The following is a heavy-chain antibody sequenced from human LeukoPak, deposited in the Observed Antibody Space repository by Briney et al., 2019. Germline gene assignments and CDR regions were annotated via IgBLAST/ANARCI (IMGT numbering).Heavy chain of an antibody. CDR2: ISRSGRHI. Sequence: PGGSLRLSCAASGFTFSTYSMNWVRQAPGKGLEWVSSISRSGRHIYCADSMKGRFTISRDNAKNSLYLQMNGLRAEDTAVYYCARVVDHDYGDYYLDYWGQGTLVTVSS. CDR1: GFTFSTYS. CDR3: ARVVDHDYGDYYLDY. V-gene: IGHV3-21*01. J-gene: IGHJ4*02. D-gene: IGHD4-17*01.